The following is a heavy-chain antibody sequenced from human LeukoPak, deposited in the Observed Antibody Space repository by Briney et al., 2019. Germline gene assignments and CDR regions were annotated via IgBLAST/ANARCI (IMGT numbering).Heavy chain of an antibody. CDR2: IYYSGST. CDR1: GGSISSSSYY. Sequence: SETLSLTCTVSGGSISSSSYYWGWIRQPPGKGLEWIGSIYYSGSTYYNPSLKSRVTISVDTSKNQFSLKLSSVTAADTAVYYCARPQLLYDKGWFDPWGQGTLVTASS. J-gene: IGHJ5*02. D-gene: IGHD3-22*01. V-gene: IGHV4-39*01. CDR3: ARPQLLYDKGWFDP.